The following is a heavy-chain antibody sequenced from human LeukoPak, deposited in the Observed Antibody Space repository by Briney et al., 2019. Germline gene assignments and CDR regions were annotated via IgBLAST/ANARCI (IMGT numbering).Heavy chain of an antibody. D-gene: IGHD7-27*01. Sequence: GGSLRLSCAVSGFTFSSYWMNWVRQAPGKGLEWVASIRQDGGEKSYVDSVKGRFTISRDNTKNSLYLQMNSLRAEDTAVYYCAKGSQNWGKYYFDYWGQGTLVTVSS. CDR3: AKGSQNWGKYYFDY. CDR1: GFTFSSYW. V-gene: IGHV3-7*03. CDR2: IRQDGGEK. J-gene: IGHJ4*02.